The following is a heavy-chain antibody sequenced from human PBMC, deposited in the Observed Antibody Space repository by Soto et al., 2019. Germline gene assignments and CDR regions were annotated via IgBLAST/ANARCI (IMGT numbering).Heavy chain of an antibody. Sequence: QVQLVESGGGVVQPGRSLRLSCAASGFTFSSYGMHWVRQAPGKGLEWVAVIWYDGSNKYYADSVKGRFTISRDNSKNTVYLQMNSLRAEDTAVYYCARDEVDGGSCYFDFWGPGNLGPGSS. V-gene: IGHV3-33*01. CDR2: IWYDGSNK. CDR3: ARDEVDGGSCYFDF. J-gene: IGHJ4*02. CDR1: GFTFSSYG. D-gene: IGHD2-15*01.